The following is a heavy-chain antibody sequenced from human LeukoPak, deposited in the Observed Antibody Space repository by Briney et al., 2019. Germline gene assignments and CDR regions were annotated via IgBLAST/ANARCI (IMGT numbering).Heavy chain of an antibody. J-gene: IGHJ5*02. CDR2: MYYSGST. CDR1: GGSISSGDYY. Sequence: SQTLSLTCTVSGGSISSGDYYWSWIRQPPGKGLEWIAYMYYSGSTYYNPSLKSRVTMSADTSKNQLSLKLSTVTAADTAVYYCARPYYYDSRIDPWGQGILVTVSS. CDR3: ARPYYYDSRIDP. D-gene: IGHD3-22*01. V-gene: IGHV4-30-4*01.